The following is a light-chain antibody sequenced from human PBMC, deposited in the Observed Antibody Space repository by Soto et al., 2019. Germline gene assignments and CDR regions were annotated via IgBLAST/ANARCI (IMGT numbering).Light chain of an antibody. CDR3: QQYKNGPRT. V-gene: IGKV3-15*01. Sequence: EIVMTQSPATLSVSPVERATLSCRESQSVSSNLAWYQQKPGQAPRLXIACXSTRATGSPARLSGSGSVTEFTLTISSLHSEYFAVYYCQQYKNGPRTFGQGTKVDIK. J-gene: IGKJ1*01. CDR2: CXS. CDR1: QSVSSN.